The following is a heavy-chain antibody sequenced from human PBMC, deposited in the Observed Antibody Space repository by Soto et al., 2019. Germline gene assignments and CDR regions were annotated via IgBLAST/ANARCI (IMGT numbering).Heavy chain of an antibody. J-gene: IGHJ4*02. CDR2: ISGGGSNT. V-gene: IGHV3-23*01. CDR1: GFPFSSYV. CDR3: AKDSNKYSSSLRGRYFDY. D-gene: IGHD4-4*01. Sequence: EVQLLESGGGLVQRGGSLRLSCAASGFPFSSYVMSWVRQAPGKGLEWVSGISGGGSNTSYADSVKGRFTISRDNSKNTLLLQMNSLGAEDTAVDYCAKDSNKYSSSLRGRYFDYWGQGIGVTVSS.